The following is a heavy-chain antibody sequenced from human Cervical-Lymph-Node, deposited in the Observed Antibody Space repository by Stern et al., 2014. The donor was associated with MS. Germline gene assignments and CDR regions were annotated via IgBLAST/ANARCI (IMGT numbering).Heavy chain of an antibody. Sequence: VQLVESGAEVKKPGSSVKVSCKASGGTFSNSTINWVRQAPGKGLEWLGGLIPLFGTASYPQKFQGRFTITADESTSTAYMELSSLRSEDTAVYYCATEMATNLFDYWGQGTQVTVSS. D-gene: IGHD5-24*01. J-gene: IGHJ4*02. CDR2: LIPLFGTA. CDR1: GGTFSNST. V-gene: IGHV1-69*01. CDR3: ATEMATNLFDY.